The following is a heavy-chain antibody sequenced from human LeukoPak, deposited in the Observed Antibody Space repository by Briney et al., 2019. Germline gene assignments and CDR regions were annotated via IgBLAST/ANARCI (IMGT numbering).Heavy chain of an antibody. D-gene: IGHD3-10*01. J-gene: IGHJ6*02. CDR1: GFTFSSYA. Sequence: GGSLRLSCAASGFTFSSYAMSWVRQAPGKGLEWVSAISNNGGYTYYADSVQGRFTISRDNSKSTLCLQMNSLRAEDTAVYYCAKVKEFYYYGMDVWGQGTTVTVSS. CDR2: ISNNGGYT. V-gene: IGHV3-23*01. CDR3: AKVKEFYYYGMDV.